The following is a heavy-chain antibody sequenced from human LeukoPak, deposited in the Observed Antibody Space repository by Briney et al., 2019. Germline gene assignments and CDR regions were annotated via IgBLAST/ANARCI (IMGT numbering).Heavy chain of an antibody. CDR1: GYTFTGYY. J-gene: IGHJ4*02. CDR2: TNPNSGAT. V-gene: IGHV1-8*02. CDR3: ARDRGYYYDSSGYYYV. Sequence: ASVKVSCKASGYTFTGYYIHWVRQAPGQGLEWMGWTNPNSGATGYAQKFQGRVTMTRNTSISTAYMELSSLRSEDTAVYYCARDRGYYYDSSGYYYVWGQGTPVTVSS. D-gene: IGHD3-22*01.